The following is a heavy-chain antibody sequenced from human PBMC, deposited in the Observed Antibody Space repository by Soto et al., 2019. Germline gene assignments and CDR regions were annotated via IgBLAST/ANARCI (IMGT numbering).Heavy chain of an antibody. CDR3: AKDLPLWSGYSFSENH. J-gene: IGHJ5*02. CDR2: VSGSGASV. V-gene: IGHV3-23*01. Sequence: GGSLRLSCEVSGFIFSSHAMSWVRQAPGKGLEWVSSVSGSGASVHLPDFLKGRFSSSRDNSKNTVYLELNNLRVDDTAVYYCAKDLPLWSGYSFSENHWGQGTLVTVSS. D-gene: IGHD3-3*01. CDR1: GFIFSSHA.